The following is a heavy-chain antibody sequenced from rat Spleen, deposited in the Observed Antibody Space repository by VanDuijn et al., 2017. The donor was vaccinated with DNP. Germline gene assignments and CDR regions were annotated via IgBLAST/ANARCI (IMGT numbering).Heavy chain of an antibody. J-gene: IGHJ2*01. CDR2: ISNTGDST. V-gene: IGHV5-31*01. CDR3: AKGPNYGGWSDYFDY. D-gene: IGHD1-11*01. CDR1: GFTFNNYW. Sequence: EVQLVESGGGLVQPGRSLKLSCVASGFTFNNYWMTWIRQAPGKGLEWVAFISNTGDSTYYSDSVKGRFSISRDNAKSTLYLQLNSLRSEDTAIYYCAKGPNYGGWSDYFDYWGQGVMVTVSS.